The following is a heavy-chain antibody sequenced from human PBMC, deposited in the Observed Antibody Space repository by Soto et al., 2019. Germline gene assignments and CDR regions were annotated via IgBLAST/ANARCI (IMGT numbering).Heavy chain of an antibody. CDR1: GGSISSYY. V-gene: IGHV4-59*08. D-gene: IGHD3-3*01. CDR2: IYYSGST. J-gene: IGHJ6*03. Sequence: SETLSLTCTVSGGSISSYYWSWIRQPPGKGLEWIGYIYYSGSTNYNPSLKSRVTISVGTSKNQFSLKLSSVTAADTAVYYCARHTYYDFWSGYRPLYYMDVWGKGTTVTVSS. CDR3: ARHTYYDFWSGYRPLYYMDV.